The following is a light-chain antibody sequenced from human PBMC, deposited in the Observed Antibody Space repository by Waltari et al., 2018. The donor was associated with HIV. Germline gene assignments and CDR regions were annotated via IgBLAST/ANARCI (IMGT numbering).Light chain of an antibody. V-gene: IGLV1-44*01. J-gene: IGLJ2*01. Sequence: QSVLTQPPSASGTPGQRVTISCSGSSSNIGSNTVNWYQQLPGTAPKLLIYSNNQRPAGVPDRFSGSKSGTSASLAISGLQSEDDAEYDCAAWDDSLNGVVFGGGTKLTVL. CDR2: SNN. CDR1: SSNIGSNT. CDR3: AAWDDSLNGVV.